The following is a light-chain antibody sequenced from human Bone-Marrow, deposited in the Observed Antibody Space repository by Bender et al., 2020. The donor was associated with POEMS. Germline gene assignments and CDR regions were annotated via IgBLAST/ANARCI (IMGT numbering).Light chain of an antibody. CDR3: CSYAGRSTLV. Sequence: QSVLTQPPSVSAAPGQKVTISCTGTSKIFRTFHLVSWYQQHPGRAPKLMISDVSQRPSGVSNRFSASKSGNTASLTISGLQAEDEADYYCCSYAGRSTLVFGGGTKLTVL. CDR2: DVS. V-gene: IGLV2-23*02. CDR1: SKIFRTFHL. J-gene: IGLJ3*02.